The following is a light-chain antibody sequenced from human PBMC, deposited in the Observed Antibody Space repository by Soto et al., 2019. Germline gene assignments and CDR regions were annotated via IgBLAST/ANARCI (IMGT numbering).Light chain of an antibody. Sequence: DIEMTQSPATLSVSVGERATISCRASQSVERRLAWYQQKPGQAPKLVISDVTSMERGIPARFSGTGSGTEFTLTISGLQSEDFATYYCQQYKDWAWTFGQGGKVDI. CDR1: QSVERR. CDR3: QQYKDWAWT. CDR2: DVT. J-gene: IGKJ1*01. V-gene: IGKV3-15*01.